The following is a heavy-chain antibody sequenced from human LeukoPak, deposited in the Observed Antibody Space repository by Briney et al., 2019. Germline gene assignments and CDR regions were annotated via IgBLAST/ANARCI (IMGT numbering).Heavy chain of an antibody. Sequence: GGSLRLSCAASGFTFSDYYMSWIRQAPGEGLEGVSYISSSGSTIYYADSVKGRFTSSRDNAKNSLYLQMNSLRAAHTAVYYCARRVYSSSWDDYYYYMDVWGKGTTVTISS. J-gene: IGHJ6*03. CDR1: GFTFSDYY. CDR2: ISSSGSTI. V-gene: IGHV3-11*04. D-gene: IGHD6-13*01. CDR3: ARRVYSSSWDDYYYYMDV.